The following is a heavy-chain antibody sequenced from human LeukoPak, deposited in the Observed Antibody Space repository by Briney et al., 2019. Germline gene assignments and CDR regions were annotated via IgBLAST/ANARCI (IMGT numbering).Heavy chain of an antibody. CDR3: ARGGRDYGGSGVYFDY. CDR2: INPSGGST. D-gene: IGHD4-23*01. Sequence: ASVKVSCKASGYTFTGYYMHWVRQAPGQGLEWMGIINPSGGSTSYAQKFQGRVTMTRDMSTSTVYMELSSLRSEDTAVYYCARGGRDYGGSGVYFDYWGQGTLVTVSS. CDR1: GYTFTGYY. V-gene: IGHV1-46*01. J-gene: IGHJ4*02.